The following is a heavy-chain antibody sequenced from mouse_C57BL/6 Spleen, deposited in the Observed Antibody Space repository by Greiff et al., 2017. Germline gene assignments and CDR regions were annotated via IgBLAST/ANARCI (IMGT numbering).Heavy chain of an antibody. D-gene: IGHD2-3*01. V-gene: IGHV5-12*01. CDR1: GFTFSDYY. CDR2: ISNGGGST. Sequence: EVQGVESGGGLVQPGGSLKLSCAASGFTFSDYYMYWVRQTPEKRLEWVAYISNGGGSTYYPDTVKGRFTISRDNAKNTLYLQMSRLKSEDTAMYYCARQGDGYYVGYFDVWGTGTTVTVSS. J-gene: IGHJ1*03. CDR3: ARQGDGYYVGYFDV.